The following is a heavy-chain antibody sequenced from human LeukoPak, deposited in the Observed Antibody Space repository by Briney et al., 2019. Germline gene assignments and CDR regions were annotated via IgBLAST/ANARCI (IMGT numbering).Heavy chain of an antibody. J-gene: IGHJ3*02. CDR3: ARDPGEWELHVNDAFDI. V-gene: IGHV1-69*05. D-gene: IGHD1-26*01. CDR2: IIPIFGTA. CDR1: GGTFSSYA. Sequence: SVKVSCKASGGTFSSYAISWVRQAPGQGLEWMGRIIPIFGTANYAQKFQGRVTITTDESTSTAYMELSSLRSEGTAVYYCARDPGEWELHVNDAFDIWGQGTMVTVSS.